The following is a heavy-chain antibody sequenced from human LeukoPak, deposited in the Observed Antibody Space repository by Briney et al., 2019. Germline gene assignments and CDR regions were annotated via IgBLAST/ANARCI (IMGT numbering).Heavy chain of an antibody. J-gene: IGHJ4*02. V-gene: IGHV3-49*04. CDR1: GFTFGDYA. Sequence: GRSLRLSCTASGFTFGDYAMSWVRQAPGKGLEWVGFIRSKAYGGTTEYAASGKGRFTISRDDSKSIAYLQMNSLKTEDTAVYYCTRDDDYVWGSYRYIAFDYWGQGTLVTVSS. CDR2: IRSKAYGGTT. D-gene: IGHD3-16*02. CDR3: TRDDDYVWGSYRYIAFDY.